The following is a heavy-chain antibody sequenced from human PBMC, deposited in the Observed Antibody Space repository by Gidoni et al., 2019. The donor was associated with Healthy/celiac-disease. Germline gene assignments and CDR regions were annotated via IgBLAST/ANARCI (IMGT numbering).Heavy chain of an antibody. D-gene: IGHD3-10*01. J-gene: IGHJ4*02. Sequence: QLQLQESGPGLVKPSETLSLTCTVSGGSISSSSYYWGWIRQPPGKGLEWIGSIYYSGSTYYNPSLKSRVTISVDTSKNQFSLKLSSVTAADTAVYYCARHTYYYGPPGLVDYWGQGTLVTVSS. CDR1: GGSISSSSYY. CDR2: IYYSGST. CDR3: ARHTYYYGPPGLVDY. V-gene: IGHV4-39*01.